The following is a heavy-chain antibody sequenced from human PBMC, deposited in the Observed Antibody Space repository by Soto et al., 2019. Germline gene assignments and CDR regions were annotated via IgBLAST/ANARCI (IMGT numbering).Heavy chain of an antibody. V-gene: IGHV4-39*01. D-gene: IGHD4-17*01. Sequence: QLQLQESGPGLVKPSETLSLTCSVSGDSISSSSYYWGWIRQPPGKGLEWSGTINYSGSTYYNPSLKSRSTSSVGTSEDQLSLKVSSVTAAVPAVYSCSCLYGGYVPYRGQGILVSVSP. CDR3: SCLYGGYVPY. CDR1: GDSISSSSYY. CDR2: INYSGST. J-gene: IGHJ4*02.